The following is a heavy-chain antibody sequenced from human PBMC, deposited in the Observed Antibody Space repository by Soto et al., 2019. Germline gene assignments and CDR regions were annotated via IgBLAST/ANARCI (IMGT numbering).Heavy chain of an antibody. V-gene: IGHV3-23*01. D-gene: IGHD2-21*02. Sequence: GGSLRLSCAATGFTFSVYAMTWFRQAPGKGLEWVSDVTANGGSTYFADSVKGRFTISRDNSKNTLFLQMNSLRAEDTAVYYCASLGVGDWANYYYYYGMDVWGQGTTVTVSS. J-gene: IGHJ6*02. CDR2: VTANGGST. CDR3: ASLGVGDWANYYYYYGMDV. CDR1: GFTFSVYA.